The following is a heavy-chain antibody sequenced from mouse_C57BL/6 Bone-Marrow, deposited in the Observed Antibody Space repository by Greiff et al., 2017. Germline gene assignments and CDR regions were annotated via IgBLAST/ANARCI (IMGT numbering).Heavy chain of an antibody. V-gene: IGHV1-64*01. J-gene: IGHJ4*01. D-gene: IGHD2-3*01. Sequence: QVQLQQPGAELVKPGASVKLSCKASGYTFTSYWMHWVKQRPGQGLEWIGMIHPNSGSTNYNEKFKRKATLTVDKSSSTAYMQLSSLTSEDSAVYYCARLGDGYYDAMDYWGQGTSVTVSS. CDR3: ARLGDGYYDAMDY. CDR2: IHPNSGST. CDR1: GYTFTSYW.